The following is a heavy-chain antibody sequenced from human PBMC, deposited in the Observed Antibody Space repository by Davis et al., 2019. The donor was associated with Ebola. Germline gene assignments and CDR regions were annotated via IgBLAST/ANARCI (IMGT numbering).Heavy chain of an antibody. D-gene: IGHD3-10*01. Sequence: PSETLSLTCSVSGASISDFDWGWIRQPPGTGLEWIRYMYYSGSTNYKPSLKSRVSMSVDTSNNQFSLKLSSVPAADTAVYYCARRMDRGVGYMDVWGKGTTVTVSS. CDR1: GASISDFD. CDR3: ARRMDRGVGYMDV. J-gene: IGHJ6*03. V-gene: IGHV4-59*08. CDR2: MYYSGST.